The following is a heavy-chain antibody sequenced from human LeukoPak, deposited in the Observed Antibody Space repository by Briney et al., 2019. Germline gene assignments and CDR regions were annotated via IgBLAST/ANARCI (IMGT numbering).Heavy chain of an antibody. CDR1: GGSISSTNW. CDR3: ARWFCGGGTCRGAVDY. J-gene: IGHJ4*02. CDR2: ISLSGLT. Sequence: SETLSLTCGVSGGSISSTNWWSWVRQPPGQGLEWIGEISLSGLTNYNPSLNSRVTVSLDKSKNQLSLNLNSVTAADTAVYYCARWFCGGGTCRGAVDYWGQGTLVTVSS. D-gene: IGHD2-15*01. V-gene: IGHV4-4*02.